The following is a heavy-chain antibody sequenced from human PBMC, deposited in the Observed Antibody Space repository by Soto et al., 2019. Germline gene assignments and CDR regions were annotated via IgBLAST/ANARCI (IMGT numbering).Heavy chain of an antibody. D-gene: IGHD3-22*01. CDR1: GGSISSYY. V-gene: IGHV4-59*01. Sequence: SETLSLTCTVSGGSISSYYWSWIRQPPGKGLEWIGYIYYSGSTNYNPSRKSRVTISVDTSKNQFSLKLSSVTAADTAVYYCAREYYYDSSGYHIFDYWGQGTLVTVSS. CDR2: IYYSGST. J-gene: IGHJ4*02. CDR3: AREYYYDSSGYHIFDY.